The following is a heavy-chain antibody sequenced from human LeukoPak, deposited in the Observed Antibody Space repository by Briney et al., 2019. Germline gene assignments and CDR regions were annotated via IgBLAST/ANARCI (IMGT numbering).Heavy chain of an antibody. CDR1: GYTFTSYD. V-gene: IGHV1-8*01. CDR2: MNPNSGNT. J-gene: IGHJ6*03. Sequence: ASVKVSCKASGYTFTSYDINWVRQATGQGLEWMGWMNPNSGNTGYAQKFQGRVTMTRNTSISTAYMELSSPRSEDTAVYYCARGPYSSGSYYYYYYYMDVWGKGTTVTISS. CDR3: ARGPYSSGSYYYYYYYMDV. D-gene: IGHD6-19*01.